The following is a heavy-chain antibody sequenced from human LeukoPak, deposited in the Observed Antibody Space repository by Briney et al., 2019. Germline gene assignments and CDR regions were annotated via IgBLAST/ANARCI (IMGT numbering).Heavy chain of an antibody. CDR3: ARDPRSGGGDY. Sequence: GGSLRLSCAASGFTFSSYSMNWVRQAPGKGLEGVSYISSSSSTIYYADSVKGRFTISRDNAKNSLYLQMNSLRAEDTAVYYCARDPRSGGGDYWGQGTLVTVSS. CDR2: ISSSSSTI. D-gene: IGHD3-16*01. J-gene: IGHJ4*02. V-gene: IGHV3-48*01. CDR1: GFTFSSYS.